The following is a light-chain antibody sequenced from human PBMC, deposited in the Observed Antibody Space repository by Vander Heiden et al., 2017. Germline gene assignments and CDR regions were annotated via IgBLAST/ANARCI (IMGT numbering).Light chain of an antibody. CDR2: AAS. CDR1: QGISTY. V-gene: IGKV1-9*01. CDR3: QQLDSYPRVT. Sequence: DIQLTQSPSFLFASVGDRVIITCRASQGISTYLAWYQQRPGKAPKLLIYAASTLQSGVPSRFSGSGSGTEFTLTINSLQPEDFATYYCQQLDSYPRVTFGPGTKVDI. J-gene: IGKJ3*01.